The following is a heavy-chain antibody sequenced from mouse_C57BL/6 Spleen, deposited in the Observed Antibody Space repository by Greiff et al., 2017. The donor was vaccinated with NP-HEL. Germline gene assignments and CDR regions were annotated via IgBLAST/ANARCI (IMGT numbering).Heavy chain of an antibody. J-gene: IGHJ4*01. V-gene: IGHV5-9*01. D-gene: IGHD1-1*02. CDR2: ISGGGGNT. CDR3: ARKGVGKDYYAMGY. CDR1: GFTFSSYT. Sequence: EVKLVESGGGLVKPGGSLKLSCAASGFTFSSYTMSWVRQTPEKRLEWVATISGGGGNTYYPDSVKGRFTISRDNAKNTLYLQMSSLRSEDTALYYCARKGVGKDYYAMGYWGQGTSVTVSS.